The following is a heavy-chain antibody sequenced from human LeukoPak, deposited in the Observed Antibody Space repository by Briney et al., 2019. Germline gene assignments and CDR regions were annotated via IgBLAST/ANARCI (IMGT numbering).Heavy chain of an antibody. V-gene: IGHV3-48*01. CDR2: ISSSSSTI. CDR3: ARVPYYYGSGIYY. Sequence: PGGSLRLSCTASKFTFSNYGMQWVRQAPGKGLEWVSYISSSSSTIYYADSVKGRFTISRDNAKNSLYLQMNSLRAEDTAVYYCARVPYYYGSGIYYWGQGTLVTVSS. J-gene: IGHJ4*02. D-gene: IGHD3-10*01. CDR1: KFTFSNYG.